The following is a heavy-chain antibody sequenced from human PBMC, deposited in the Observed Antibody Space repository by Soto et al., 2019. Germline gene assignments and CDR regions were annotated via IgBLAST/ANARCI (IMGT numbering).Heavy chain of an antibody. CDR2: IIPIFGTA. D-gene: IGHD5-18*01. Sequence: GPSVKVSCKASGGTFSSYAISWVRQAPGQGLEWMGGIIPIFGTANYAQKFQGRVTITADESTSTAYMELSSLRSEDTAVYYCARGGYSYGFEYFDYWGQGTLVTVSS. CDR1: GGTFSSYA. CDR3: ARGGYSYGFEYFDY. J-gene: IGHJ4*02. V-gene: IGHV1-69*13.